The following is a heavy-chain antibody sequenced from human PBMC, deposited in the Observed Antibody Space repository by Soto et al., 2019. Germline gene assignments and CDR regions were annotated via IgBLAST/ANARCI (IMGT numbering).Heavy chain of an antibody. Sequence: QVQLVQSGAEVKKPGASVKVSCKASGYTFTSYYMHWVRQAPGQGLEWMGIINPSGGSTSYAQKFQGRVTMTRDTSTSTVYMELSSLRSEDTAVYYCARDFGELERKPDPYYYGMDVWGQGTTVTVSS. V-gene: IGHV1-46*01. J-gene: IGHJ6*02. CDR2: INPSGGST. CDR1: GYTFTSYY. D-gene: IGHD1-1*01. CDR3: ARDFGELERKPDPYYYGMDV.